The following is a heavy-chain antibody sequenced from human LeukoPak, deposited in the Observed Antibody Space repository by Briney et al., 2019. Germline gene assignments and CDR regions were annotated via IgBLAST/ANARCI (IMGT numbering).Heavy chain of an antibody. CDR3: ARSDASGHDY. D-gene: IGHD6-19*01. V-gene: IGHV4-59*01. J-gene: IGHJ4*02. CDR2: IYYSGST. Sequence: SETLSLTCTVSGGSISSYYWSWIRQPPGKGLEWIGYIYYSGSTNYNPSLKSRGTISVDTSKNQFSLKLSSVTAADTAVYYCARSDASGHDYWGQGTLVTVSS. CDR1: GGSISSYY.